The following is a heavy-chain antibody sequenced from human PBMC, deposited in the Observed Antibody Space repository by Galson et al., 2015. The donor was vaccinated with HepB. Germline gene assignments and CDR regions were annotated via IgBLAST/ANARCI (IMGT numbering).Heavy chain of an antibody. CDR3: ARDREPRQLHSGGSCYDY. V-gene: IGHV1-69*13. Sequence: SVKVSCKASGGTFSSYAISWVRQAPGQGLEWMGGIIPIFGTANYAQKFQGRVTITADESTSTAYMELSSLRSEDTAVYYCARDREPRQLHSGGSCYDYWGQGTLVTVSS. CDR2: IIPIFGTA. J-gene: IGHJ4*02. D-gene: IGHD2-15*01. CDR1: GGTFSSYA.